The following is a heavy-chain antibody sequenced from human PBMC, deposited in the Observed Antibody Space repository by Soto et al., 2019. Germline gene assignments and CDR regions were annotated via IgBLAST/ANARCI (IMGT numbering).Heavy chain of an antibody. V-gene: IGHV1-3*01. CDR2: INAGNGNT. D-gene: IGHD2-8*01. CDR1: GYTFTSYA. J-gene: IGHJ4*02. CDR3: ARGNRRVLYYSPSPLDPFDY. Sequence: ASVKVSCKASGYTFTSYAVHWVRQAPGQRLEWMGWINAGNGNTKYSQKFQGRVTITRDTSASTAYMELSSLRSEDTAVYYCARGNRRVLYYSPSPLDPFDYWGQGTLVTVSS.